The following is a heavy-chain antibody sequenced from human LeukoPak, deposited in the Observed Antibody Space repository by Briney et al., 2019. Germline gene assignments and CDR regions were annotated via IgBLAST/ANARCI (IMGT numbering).Heavy chain of an antibody. Sequence: PSETLSLTCTVSGGSISRSNYYWSWNRQPPGKGLEWIGEINHSGSTNYNPSLKSRVTISVDTSKNQFSLNLSSVTAADTAVYYCARGTLVAGTGHWGQGILVTVSS. V-gene: IGHV4-39*07. D-gene: IGHD6-19*01. CDR1: GGSISRSNYY. CDR3: ARGTLVAGTGH. CDR2: INHSGST. J-gene: IGHJ1*01.